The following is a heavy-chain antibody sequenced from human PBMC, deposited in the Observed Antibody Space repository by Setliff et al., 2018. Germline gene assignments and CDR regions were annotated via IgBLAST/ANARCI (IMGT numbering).Heavy chain of an antibody. J-gene: IGHJ4*02. CDR1: GGSISSGSDY. CDR2: VYHSGGT. D-gene: IGHD5-12*01. V-gene: IGHV4-39*01. CDR3: ARHVKVATEYFDC. Sequence: SETLSLTCTVSGGSISSGSDYWAWIRQPPGRGLEWLGTVYHSGGTYYNPSLKSRVTMSVDTSKNLFSPKLNSVTAADTALYYCARHVKVATEYFDCWGQGTLVTVSS.